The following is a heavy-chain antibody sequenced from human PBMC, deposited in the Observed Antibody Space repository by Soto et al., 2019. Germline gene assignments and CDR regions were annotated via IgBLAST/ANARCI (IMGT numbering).Heavy chain of an antibody. CDR3: AREDVVVPAALYYFDY. V-gene: IGHV4-30-4*01. D-gene: IGHD2-2*01. CDR1: GGSISSGDYY. Sequence: PSETLSLTCTVSGGSISSGDYYWSWSRQPPGKGLEWIGYIYYSGSTYYNPSLKSRVTISVDTSKTQFSLKLSSVTAADTSVYYCAREDVVVPAALYYFDYWGQGTLVTVSS. J-gene: IGHJ4*02. CDR2: IYYSGST.